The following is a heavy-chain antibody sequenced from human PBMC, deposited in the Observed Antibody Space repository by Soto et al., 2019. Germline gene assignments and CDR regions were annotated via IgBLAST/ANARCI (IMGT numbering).Heavy chain of an antibody. CDR1: GFTFSSYG. Sequence: PGGSLRLSCAASGFTFSSYGVHWVRQAPGKGLEWVAVIWYDGSNKYYADSVKGRFTISKDNSKNTLYLQMNSLRAEDTAVYYCARGFDLRFLEWLLSPHYYYYGMDVWGQGTTVTVSS. J-gene: IGHJ6*02. D-gene: IGHD3-3*01. CDR2: IWYDGSNK. CDR3: ARGFDLRFLEWLLSPHYYYYGMDV. V-gene: IGHV3-33*08.